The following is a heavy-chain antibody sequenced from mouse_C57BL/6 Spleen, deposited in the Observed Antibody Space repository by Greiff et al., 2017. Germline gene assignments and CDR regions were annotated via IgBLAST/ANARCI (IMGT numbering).Heavy chain of an antibody. J-gene: IGHJ4*01. V-gene: IGHV1-53*01. CDR2: INPSNGGT. CDR1: GYTLTSYW. CDR3: ARWGDDDDYAMDY. Sequence: QVQLQQPGTELVKPGASVKLSCKASGYTLTSYWMHWVKQRPGQGLEWIGNINPSNGGTNYNEKFKSKATLTVDKSSSTAYMQLSSLTSEDAAVYYCARWGDDDDYAMDYWGQGTSVTVSS. D-gene: IGHD2-4*01.